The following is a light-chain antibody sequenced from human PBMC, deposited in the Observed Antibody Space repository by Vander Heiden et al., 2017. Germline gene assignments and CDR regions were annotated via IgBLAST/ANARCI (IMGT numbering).Light chain of an antibody. V-gene: IGKV1-39*01. CDR3: QQSHSFPRT. J-gene: IGKJ3*01. CDR2: GSS. Sequence: DIQMTQSPSSLSASVGDRVTITCRASQSIGTSLIWYQHKPGTAPKVLIYGSSSLQSGVPSRFSGSGSATDFTLTIGGLQPEDLGTYYCQQSHSFPRTFGHGTKLNFK. CDR1: QSIGTS.